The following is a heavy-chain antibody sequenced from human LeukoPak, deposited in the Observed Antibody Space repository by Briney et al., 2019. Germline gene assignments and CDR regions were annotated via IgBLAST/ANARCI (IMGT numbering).Heavy chain of an antibody. CDR2: INSDGDGSST. CDR1: GFTFSNYW. D-gene: IGHD5-12*01. V-gene: IGHV3-74*01. Sequence: PGGSLRLSCAASGFTFSNYWMHWVRQAPGKGLVWVSHINSDGDGSSTSYAGSVKGRFTISRDNAKNTLYLQMNSLRAEDTAVYYCARGLPTNAFDIWGQGTMVTVSS. CDR3: ARGLPTNAFDI. J-gene: IGHJ3*02.